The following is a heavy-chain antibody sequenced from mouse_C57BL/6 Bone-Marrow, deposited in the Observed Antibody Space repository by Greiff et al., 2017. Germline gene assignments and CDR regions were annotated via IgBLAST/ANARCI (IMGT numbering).Heavy chain of an antibody. CDR1: GYTFTSYW. Sequence: VQLQQPGAELVKPGASVKVSCKASGYTFTSYWMHWVKQRPGQGLEWIGRIHPSDSDTNYNQKFKGKATLTVDKSSSTACMQLSSLTSEDSAVYYCAIEDHYGSSYYAMDYWGQGTSVTVSS. D-gene: IGHD1-1*01. J-gene: IGHJ4*01. CDR3: AIEDHYGSSYYAMDY. CDR2: IHPSDSDT. V-gene: IGHV1-74*01.